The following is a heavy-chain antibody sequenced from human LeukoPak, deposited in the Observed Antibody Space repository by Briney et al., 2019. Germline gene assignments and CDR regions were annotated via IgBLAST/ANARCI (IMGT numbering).Heavy chain of an antibody. CDR2: IRYDGSNK. D-gene: IGHD3-3*01. CDR3: AKATAIFGVVIYNAFDI. CDR1: GFTFSSYG. Sequence: PGGSLTLSCAASGFTFSSYGMHWVRQAPGKGLEWVAFIRYDGSNKYYADSVKGRFTISRDNSKNTLYLQMNSLRAEDTAVYYCAKATAIFGVVIYNAFDIWGQGTMVTVSS. V-gene: IGHV3-30*02. J-gene: IGHJ3*02.